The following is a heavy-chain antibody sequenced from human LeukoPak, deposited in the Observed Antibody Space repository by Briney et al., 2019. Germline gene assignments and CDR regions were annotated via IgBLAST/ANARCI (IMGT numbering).Heavy chain of an antibody. CDR3: SRVCRGWDGGHDY. D-gene: IGHD6-19*01. CDR1: GGSFSGYY. CDR2: ISYSGST. V-gene: IGHV4-59*01. Sequence: PSETLTLTCAVYGGSFSGYYWSWIRQPPGKGLEWIGYISYSGSTNYNPSLKSRVTISVDTSKNQFSLKLSYVTAADTAVYYCSRVCRGWDGGHDYWGQGTLVTVSS. J-gene: IGHJ4*02.